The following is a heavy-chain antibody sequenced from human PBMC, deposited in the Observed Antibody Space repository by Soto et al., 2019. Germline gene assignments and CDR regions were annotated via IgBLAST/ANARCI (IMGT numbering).Heavy chain of an antibody. V-gene: IGHV4-39*01. J-gene: IGHJ3*02. CDR3: ARQGITGSYYAAFDI. Sequence: PSETLSLTCTVSGGSISSSSYYWGWIRHPPGKGLEWIGSIYYSGSTYYNPSLKSRVTISVDTSKNQFSLKLSSLTAAETAVYDCARQGITGSYYAAFDIWGQGTMVTV. CDR2: IYYSGST. CDR1: GGSISSSSYY. D-gene: IGHD1-26*01.